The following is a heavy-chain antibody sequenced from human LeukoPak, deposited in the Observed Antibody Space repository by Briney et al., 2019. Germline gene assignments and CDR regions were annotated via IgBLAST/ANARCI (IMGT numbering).Heavy chain of an antibody. CDR3: AKNGDRGAYCTGGTCYPYFYYYMDV. CDR2: ISSTGGTT. Sequence: GGSLRLSCAASGITFSSYGMSWVRQAPGKGLEWVSSISSTGGTTYYADSVKGRFTISRDNSKNTLYLQMNSLRAEDTAIYYCAKNGDRGAYCTGGTCYPYFYYYMDVWGKGTTVTISS. CDR1: GITFSSYG. J-gene: IGHJ6*03. D-gene: IGHD2-15*01. V-gene: IGHV3-23*01.